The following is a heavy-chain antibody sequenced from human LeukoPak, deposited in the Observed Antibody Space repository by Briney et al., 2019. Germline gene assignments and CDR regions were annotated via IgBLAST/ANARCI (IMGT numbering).Heavy chain of an antibody. CDR3: ARMGSRDSDAFDI. CDR2: IRYEGSNK. J-gene: IGHJ3*02. V-gene: IGHV3-30*02. CDR1: GFTFSTYG. Sequence: GGSLRLPCAASGFTFSTYGMHWVRQAPGKGLEWVAFIRYEGSNKYYADSVKGRFTISRDNSKNTLYLQMNSLRAEDTAVYYCARMGSRDSDAFDIWGQGTMVTVSS. D-gene: IGHD1-26*01.